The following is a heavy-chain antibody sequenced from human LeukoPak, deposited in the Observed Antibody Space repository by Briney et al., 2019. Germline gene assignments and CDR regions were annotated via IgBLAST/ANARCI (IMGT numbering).Heavy chain of an antibody. CDR1: GGSISSGGHS. D-gene: IGHD2-21*01. J-gene: IGHJ3*02. Sequence: SETLSLTCAVSGGSISSGGHSWSWIRQPPGKGLEWIGYIYHSGSTYYNPSLKSRVTISVDRSKNQFSLKLSSVTAADTAVYYCARAISGGAVGAFDIWGQGTMVTVSS. V-gene: IGHV4-30-2*01. CDR2: IYHSGST. CDR3: ARAISGGAVGAFDI.